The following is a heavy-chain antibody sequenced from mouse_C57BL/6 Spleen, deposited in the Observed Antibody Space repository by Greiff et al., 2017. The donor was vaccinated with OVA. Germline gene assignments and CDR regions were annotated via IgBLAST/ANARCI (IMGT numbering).Heavy chain of an antibody. CDR1: GYTFTSYW. J-gene: IGHJ2*01. D-gene: IGHD2-12*01. CDR2: IDPSDSET. Sequence: QVQLQQSGAELVRPGSSVKLSCKASGYTFTSYWMHWVKQRPIQGLEWIGNIDPSDSETHYNQKFKDKATLTVDKSSSTAYMQLSILTSEYSAVYYCARSPLLYSNPYYFDYWGQGTTLTVSS. V-gene: IGHV1-52*01. CDR3: ARSPLLYSNPYYFDY.